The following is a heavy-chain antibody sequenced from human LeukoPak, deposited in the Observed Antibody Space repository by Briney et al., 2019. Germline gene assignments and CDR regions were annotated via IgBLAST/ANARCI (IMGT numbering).Heavy chain of an antibody. CDR2: IKGDGSST. V-gene: IGHV3-74*01. D-gene: IGHD4-17*01. Sequence: GGSLRLSCAAPGFTFSTYWMHWVRQAPGKGLVWVSRIKGDGSSTIYADSVKGRFTISRDNSKNTLYLQTSSLRAEDTAVYYCARASTTVPNLLDYWGQGTLVTVYS. J-gene: IGHJ4*02. CDR1: GFTFSTYW. CDR3: ARASTTVPNLLDY.